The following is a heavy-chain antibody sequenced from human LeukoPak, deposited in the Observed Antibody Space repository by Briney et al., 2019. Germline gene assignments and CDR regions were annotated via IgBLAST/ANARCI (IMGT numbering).Heavy chain of an antibody. V-gene: IGHV3-11*06. Sequence: SXAASXFSLSDYYMSWVRQAPGKGLEWVSYISISSSYTINADSVKGRFTVFRDNAKNLVFLQMNRLRVEDTAVYYCARDRGDSGSSDYWGQGTLVTVSS. D-gene: IGHD3-10*01. CDR3: ARDRGDSGSSDY. CDR1: XFSLSDYY. CDR2: ISISSSYT. J-gene: IGHJ4*02.